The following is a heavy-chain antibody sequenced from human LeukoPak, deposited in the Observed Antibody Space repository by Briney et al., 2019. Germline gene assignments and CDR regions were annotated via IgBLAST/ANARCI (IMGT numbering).Heavy chain of an antibody. V-gene: IGHV1-69*05. D-gene: IGHD4-17*01. J-gene: IGHJ5*02. CDR2: IMPLFGTA. CDR3: ARDVHGDYGSGWFDP. CDR1: GGTFNNSA. Sequence: SVKVSCKTSGGTFNNSAISWVRQAPGQGLEWLAGIMPLFGTAGYAQKFQGRVTITKDESTRTVYLELTSLTSDDTAVYYCARDVHGDYGSGWFDPWGQGTLVSVSS.